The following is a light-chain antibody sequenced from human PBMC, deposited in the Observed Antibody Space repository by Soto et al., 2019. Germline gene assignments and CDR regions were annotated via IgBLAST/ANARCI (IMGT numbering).Light chain of an antibody. CDR2: GAS. Sequence: DIQMTQSPSTLSASVGDTVTITCRASQSISTPLAWYQQKPGKAPNLLISGASTLEEGVPSRFRGSGSGTEFTLTITSLQTDDFATYYCQQYITYSTFGQGTKVDIK. CDR1: QSISTP. V-gene: IGKV1-5*01. CDR3: QQYITYST. J-gene: IGKJ1*01.